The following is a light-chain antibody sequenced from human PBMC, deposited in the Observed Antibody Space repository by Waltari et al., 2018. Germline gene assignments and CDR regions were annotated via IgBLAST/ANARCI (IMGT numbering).Light chain of an antibody. V-gene: IGLV2-14*03. CDR1: SSDVGGYNY. CDR3: SSYTGSSTLV. J-gene: IGLJ2*01. CDR2: DVS. Sequence: QSALTQPASVSGSPGQSIPISCPGSSSDVGGYNYVSWYQKHPGKAPKLMIYDVSHRPSGVSNRFSGSKSGNTASLTISGLQAEDEADYYCSSYTGSSTLVFGGGTKLTVL.